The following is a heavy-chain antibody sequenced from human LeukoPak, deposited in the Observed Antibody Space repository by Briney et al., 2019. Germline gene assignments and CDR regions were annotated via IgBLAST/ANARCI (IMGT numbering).Heavy chain of an antibody. D-gene: IGHD6-19*01. CDR3: ARVSSGWYVPGLDY. V-gene: IGHV3-49*04. J-gene: IGHJ4*02. Sequence: GGSLRLSCTASGFTFGDYAMSWVRQAPGKGLEWVGFIRSKAYGGTTEYAASVKGRFTISRDDSKSIAYLQMNSLKTEDTAVYYCARVSSGWYVPGLDYWGQGTLVTVSS. CDR2: IRSKAYGGTT. CDR1: GFTFGDYA.